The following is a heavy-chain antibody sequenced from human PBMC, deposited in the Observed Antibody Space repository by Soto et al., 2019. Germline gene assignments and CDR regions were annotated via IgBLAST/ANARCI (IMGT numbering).Heavy chain of an antibody. CDR1: GYTFTSYY. D-gene: IGHD2-2*01. CDR3: ARRGSCISTSCSLDY. V-gene: IGHV1-46*01. CDR2: INPSGGST. Sequence: ASVKVSCKASGYTFTSYYIHWVRQAPGQGLEWMGIINPSGGSTTYAQKFQGRVTMTRDTSTSTVYMELSSLRSEDTAVYYCARRGSCISTSCSLDYWGQGTLVTVSS. J-gene: IGHJ4*02.